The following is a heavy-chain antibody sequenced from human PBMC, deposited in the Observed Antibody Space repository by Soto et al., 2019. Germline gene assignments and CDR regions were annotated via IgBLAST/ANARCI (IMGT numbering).Heavy chain of an antibody. D-gene: IGHD3-3*01. Sequence: PGGSLRLSCAASGFTFSGSAMHWVRQASGKGLEWVGRIRSKANSYATAYAASVKGRFTISRDDSKNTAYLQMNSLKTEDTAVYYCTSTTYYDFWSGYYRYYGMDVWGQGTTVTVS. CDR2: IRSKANSYAT. CDR1: GFTFSGSA. J-gene: IGHJ6*02. V-gene: IGHV3-73*01. CDR3: TSTTYYDFWSGYYRYYGMDV.